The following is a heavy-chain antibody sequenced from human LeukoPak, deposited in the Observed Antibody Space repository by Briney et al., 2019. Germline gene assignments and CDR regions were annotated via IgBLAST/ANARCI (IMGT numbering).Heavy chain of an antibody. Sequence: GGSLRLSCEASGFAFSFFAMSWLRQAPGKGLEWVSTINANSGTRSYAASVRGRFTISRDNSKNTLYLQMNSLRAEDTAVYYCASTYCSSTRCQLPDDAFEIWGQGTMVTVSS. D-gene: IGHD2-2*01. J-gene: IGHJ3*02. CDR3: ASTYCSSTRCQLPDDAFEI. V-gene: IGHV3-23*01. CDR1: GFAFSFFA. CDR2: INANSGTR.